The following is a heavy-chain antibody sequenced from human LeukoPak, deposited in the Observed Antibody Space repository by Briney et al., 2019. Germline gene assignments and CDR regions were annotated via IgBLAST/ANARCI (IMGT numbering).Heavy chain of an antibody. CDR2: ISSSSSYI. CDR3: AKVRGSGSSGWNWYFDL. Sequence: GGSLRLSCAASGFTFSSYSMNWVRQAPGKGLEWVSSISSSSSYIYYADSVKGRFTISRDNAKNPLYLQMNSLRAEDTAVYYCAKVRGSGSSGWNWYFDLWGRGTLVTVSS. V-gene: IGHV3-21*04. CDR1: GFTFSSYS. D-gene: IGHD6-19*01. J-gene: IGHJ2*01.